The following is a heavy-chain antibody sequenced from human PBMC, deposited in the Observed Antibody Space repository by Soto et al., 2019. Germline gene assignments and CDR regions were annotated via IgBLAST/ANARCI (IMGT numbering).Heavy chain of an antibody. CDR3: ASGSATGVDH. V-gene: IGHV1-69*06. CDR1: GVTSSTHT. Sequence: EASVKVSCKASGVTSSTHTITWVRQAPGQGLEWMGGIIPLFGTGHKAQKFQGRITIIADKSTSTAYMELSSLRSEDTAVYFCASGSATGVDHWGQGTLVTVSS. J-gene: IGHJ1*01. CDR2: IIPLFGTG. D-gene: IGHD1-26*01.